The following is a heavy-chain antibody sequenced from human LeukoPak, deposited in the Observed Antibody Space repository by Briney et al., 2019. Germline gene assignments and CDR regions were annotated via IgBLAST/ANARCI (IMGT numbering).Heavy chain of an antibody. Sequence: GGSLRLSCAASGFTFSNFALSWVRQAPGKGLEWVSAIGNRGLRTLYADSVKGRFTVSRDNAKNSLNLQMNSLRTDDTAVYYCARGGPSRGFDYWGQGILVTVSS. V-gene: IGHV3-23*01. CDR1: GFTFSNFA. CDR3: ARGGPSRGFDY. J-gene: IGHJ4*02. CDR2: IGNRGLRT. D-gene: IGHD2-2*01.